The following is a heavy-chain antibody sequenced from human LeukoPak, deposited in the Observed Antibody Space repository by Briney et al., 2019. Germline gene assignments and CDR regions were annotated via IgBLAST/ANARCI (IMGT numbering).Heavy chain of an antibody. CDR2: IYSGGST. V-gene: IGHV3-66*01. Sequence: GGSLRLSCAASGFTVSSSYMSWVRQAPGKGLEWVSVIYSGGSTYYADSVKGRFTISRDNSKNTLYLQMNSLRAEDTAVYYCARDGAVAEAFDIWGQGTMVTVSS. D-gene: IGHD6-19*01. CDR3: ARDGAVAEAFDI. CDR1: GFTVSSSY. J-gene: IGHJ3*02.